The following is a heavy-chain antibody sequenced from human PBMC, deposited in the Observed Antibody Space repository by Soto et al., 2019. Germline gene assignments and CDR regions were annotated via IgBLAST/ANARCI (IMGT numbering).Heavy chain of an antibody. CDR2: ISRSSSSI. CDR3: ARVGTIYGDDAHFDY. D-gene: IGHD4-17*01. Sequence: PGGSLRLSCAASGFIFTSYSMNWVRQAPGKGLECISYISRSSSSIYYADSVKGRFTISRDNAKNLLYLQMNSLRAEDTAVYYCARVGTIYGDDAHFDYWGQGNLVTVSS. J-gene: IGHJ4*02. CDR1: GFIFTSYS. V-gene: IGHV3-48*01.